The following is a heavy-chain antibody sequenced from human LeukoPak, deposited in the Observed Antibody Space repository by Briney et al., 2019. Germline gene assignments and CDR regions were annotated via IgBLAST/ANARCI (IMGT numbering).Heavy chain of an antibody. Sequence: ASVKVSCKAFGYTFTSYGINWVRQAPGQGLEWMGWIAPYNGNTKYAQRLQGRVTMTTDTSTSTAYMELRSLRSDDTAVYYCARVPRGDYGLDYWGQGTLVTVSS. CDR2: IAPYNGNT. V-gene: IGHV1-18*01. CDR1: GYTFTSYG. CDR3: ARVPRGDYGLDY. D-gene: IGHD4/OR15-4a*01. J-gene: IGHJ4*02.